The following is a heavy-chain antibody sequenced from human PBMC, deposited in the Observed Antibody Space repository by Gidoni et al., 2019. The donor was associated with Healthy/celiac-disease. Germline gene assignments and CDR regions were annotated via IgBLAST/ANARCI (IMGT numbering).Heavy chain of an antibody. CDR3: ARAEEESYFDY. V-gene: IGHV1-69*01. Sequence: QVQVVQSGAEVKKPGSSVKVSCTAYGGTFSSYAISWVRQAPGQGLEWMGWIIPIFGTSNYAQKFQGRVTITADESTSTAYMELSSLRSEDTAVYYCARAEEESYFDYWGQGTLVTVSS. CDR1: GGTFSSYA. CDR2: IIPIFGTS. J-gene: IGHJ4*02.